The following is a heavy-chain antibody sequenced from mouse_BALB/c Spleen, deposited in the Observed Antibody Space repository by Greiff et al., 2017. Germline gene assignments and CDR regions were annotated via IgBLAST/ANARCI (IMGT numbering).Heavy chain of an antibody. D-gene: IGHD1-1*01. CDR1: GFTFSSFG. CDR2: ISSGSSTI. CDR3: ARSHYGSSYSFAY. Sequence: EVQRVESGGGLVQPGGSRKLSCAASGFTFSSFGMHWVRQAPEKGLEWVAYISSGSSTIYYADTVKGRFTISRDNPKNTLFLQMTSLRSEDTAMYYCARSHYGSSYSFAYWGQGTLVTVSA. J-gene: IGHJ3*01. V-gene: IGHV5-17*02.